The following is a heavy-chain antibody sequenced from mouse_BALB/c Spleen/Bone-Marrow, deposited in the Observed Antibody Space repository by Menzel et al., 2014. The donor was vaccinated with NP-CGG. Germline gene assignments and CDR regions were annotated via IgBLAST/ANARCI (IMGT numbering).Heavy chain of an antibody. Sequence: VQLQQSGAELVKPGASVKLSCTASGFNIKDTYMHWVKRGPEQGLEWIGRIDPANGNTKYDPKFQGKATITADTSSNTAYLQLSSLTSEDTAVYYCASYYYGSSGFAYWGQGTLVTVSA. V-gene: IGHV14-3*02. J-gene: IGHJ3*01. D-gene: IGHD1-1*01. CDR1: GFNIKDTY. CDR2: IDPANGNT. CDR3: ASYYYGSSGFAY.